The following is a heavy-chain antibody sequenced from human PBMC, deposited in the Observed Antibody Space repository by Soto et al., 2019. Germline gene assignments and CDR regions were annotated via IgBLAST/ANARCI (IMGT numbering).Heavy chain of an antibody. CDR3: IWQQDFYYGRAV. CDR1: GFSFSPAW. Sequence: EVQLVESRGGLVTPGGSLTLSCAASGFSFSPAWMNWVRQAPGKGLEWVGLIKSKGGGGTADYAAPVKGRFIISRDDSTNTIYLQMNSLKPEDTALYYCIWQQDFYYGRAVWGQGTTVTVSS. J-gene: IGHJ6*02. V-gene: IGHV3-15*07. D-gene: IGHD6-13*01. CDR2: IKSKGGGGTA.